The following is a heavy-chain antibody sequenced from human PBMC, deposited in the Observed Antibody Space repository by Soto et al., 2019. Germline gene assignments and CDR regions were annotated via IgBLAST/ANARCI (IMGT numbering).Heavy chain of an antibody. CDR3: AIDVWGTAAAGSYYFDY. CDR1: GYSFSNYG. V-gene: IGHV1-18*01. CDR2: ISVYNENT. Sequence: ASVKVSCKSSGYSFSNYGVAWGRQAPGQGLAWMGWISVYNENTNSAQRLQDRITMTTDTFMSTAYMELRSLRSDDTAIYYCAIDVWGTAAAGSYYFDYWGQGTVVTVSS. J-gene: IGHJ4*02. D-gene: IGHD6-25*01.